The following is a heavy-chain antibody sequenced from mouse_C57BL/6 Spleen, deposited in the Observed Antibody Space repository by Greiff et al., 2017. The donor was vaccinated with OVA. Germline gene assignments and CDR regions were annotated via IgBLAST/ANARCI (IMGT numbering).Heavy chain of an antibody. D-gene: IGHD1-1*02. V-gene: IGHV3-6*01. CDR1: GYSITSGYY. CDR2: ISYDGSN. Sequence: VQLKESGPGLVKPSQSLSLTCSVTGYSITSGYYWNWIRQFPGNKLEWMGYISYDGSNNYNPSLKNRISITRDTSKNQFFLKLNSVTTEDTATYDCARIGRLWEVYAMDYWGQGTSVTVSS. CDR3: ARIGRLWEVYAMDY. J-gene: IGHJ4*01.